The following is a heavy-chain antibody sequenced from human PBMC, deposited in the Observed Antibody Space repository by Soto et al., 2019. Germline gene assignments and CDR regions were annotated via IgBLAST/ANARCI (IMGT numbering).Heavy chain of an antibody. V-gene: IGHV3-23*01. CDR3: ARVNHDDYGDYCLDF. CDR1: GFTFNNYA. D-gene: IGHD4-17*01. J-gene: IGHJ4*02. CDR2: ISGNGGST. Sequence: PGGSLRLSCVASGFTFNNYAMTWVRLAPGKGLEWVSAISGNGGSTTYIGSVKGRFTISRDNSRNTLSLRMNSLRAEDTAVYYCARVNHDDYGDYCLDFWGQGTLVTVSS.